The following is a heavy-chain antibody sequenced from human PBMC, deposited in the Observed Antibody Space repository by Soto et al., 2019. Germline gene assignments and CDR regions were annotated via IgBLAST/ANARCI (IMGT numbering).Heavy chain of an antibody. D-gene: IGHD7-27*01. V-gene: IGHV1-18*01. Sequence: GASVKVSCKASGYTFTSYGISWVRQAPGQGLEWMGWISAYNGNTNYAQKLQGRVTMTTDTSTSTAYMELRSLRSDDTAVYYCARDKPWDWGARQPAYYFDYWGQGTLVTVSS. CDR3: ARDKPWDWGARQPAYYFDY. CDR1: GYTFTSYG. J-gene: IGHJ4*02. CDR2: ISAYNGNT.